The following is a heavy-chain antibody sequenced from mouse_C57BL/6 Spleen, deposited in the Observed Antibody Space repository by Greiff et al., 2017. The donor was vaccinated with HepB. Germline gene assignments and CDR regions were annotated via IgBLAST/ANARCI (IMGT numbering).Heavy chain of an antibody. V-gene: IGHV3-6*01. CDR3: ARGYDYVAY. D-gene: IGHD2-4*01. Sequence: EVQLQESGPGLVKPSQSLSLTCSVTGYSITSGYYWNWIRQFPGNKLEWMGYISYDGSNNYNPSLKNRISITRDTSKNQFFLKLNSVTTEDTATCYCARGYDYVAYWGQGTLVTVSA. CDR1: GYSITSGYY. J-gene: IGHJ3*01. CDR2: ISYDGSN.